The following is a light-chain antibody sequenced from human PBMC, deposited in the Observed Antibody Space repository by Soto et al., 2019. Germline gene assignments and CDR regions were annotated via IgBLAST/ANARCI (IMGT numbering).Light chain of an antibody. Sequence: EIVLTQFPATLSLSPGERATLSCRASQSVNNYLAWYQQKPGQAPRLLVYDASNTAAGVPARFSGSGSGTEFTLTFISLEPEDAAVYYCQQRYIWPPITFGQGTRLEIK. V-gene: IGKV3-11*01. CDR3: QQRYIWPPIT. CDR2: DAS. CDR1: QSVNNY. J-gene: IGKJ5*01.